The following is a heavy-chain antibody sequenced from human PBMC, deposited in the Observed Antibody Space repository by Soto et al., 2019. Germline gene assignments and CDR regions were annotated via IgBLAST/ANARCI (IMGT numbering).Heavy chain of an antibody. CDR2: ISANGGST. CDR1: GFTLSSYA. CDR3: AKTPTGY. Sequence: EVQVLESGGGLVQPGASLRLSCASSGFTLSSYAMSWVRQAPGKGLEWVSAISANGGSTYYADSVKGRFTISRDNSKNTLYLQMNSLRAEDTAVYYCAKTPTGYWGQGTLVTVSS. J-gene: IGHJ4*02. V-gene: IGHV3-23*01.